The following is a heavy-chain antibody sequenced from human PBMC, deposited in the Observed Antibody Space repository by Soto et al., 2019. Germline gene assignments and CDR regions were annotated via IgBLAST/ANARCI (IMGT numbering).Heavy chain of an antibody. CDR1: GGSASSGDYF. CDR3: ARLESLRGYGMDV. V-gene: IGHV4-61*08. J-gene: IGHJ6*02. CDR2: VHYSGST. D-gene: IGHD3-10*01. Sequence: PSETLSLTCTVSGGSASSGDYFWSWIRRPPGKGLEWIGYVHYSGSTNSNPSLESRATIPVAPSKTQCSLKLRAVTAADTAVYYCARLESLRGYGMDVWGQGTTVTVS.